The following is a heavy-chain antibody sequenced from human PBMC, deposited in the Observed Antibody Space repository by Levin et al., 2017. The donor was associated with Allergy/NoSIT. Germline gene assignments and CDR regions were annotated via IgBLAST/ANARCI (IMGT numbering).Heavy chain of an antibody. Sequence: SETLSLTCTVSGGSISSSSYYWGWIRQPPGKGLEWIGSIYYSGSTYYNPSLKSRVTISVDTSKNQFSLKLSSVTAADTAVYYCARRYGTPFDYWGQGTLVTVSS. CDR3: ARRYGTPFDY. J-gene: IGHJ4*02. CDR2: IYYSGST. CDR1: GGSISSSSYY. V-gene: IGHV4-39*01. D-gene: IGHD1-1*01.